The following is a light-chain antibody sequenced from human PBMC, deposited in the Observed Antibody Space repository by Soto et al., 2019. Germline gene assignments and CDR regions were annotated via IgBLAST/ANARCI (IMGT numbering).Light chain of an antibody. V-gene: IGKV3-20*01. CDR2: GAS. CDR3: QQYGNSQLT. J-gene: IGKJ4*01. CDR1: QSVSSSY. Sequence: EIVLTQSPGTLSLSPGEGATLSCKASQSVSSSYLAWYQQKNGEDPRLLIYGASNRATGMPDRFSGSGCGTDFTITISRLEPEDFAVYYCQQYGNSQLTFGGGTKVDIK.